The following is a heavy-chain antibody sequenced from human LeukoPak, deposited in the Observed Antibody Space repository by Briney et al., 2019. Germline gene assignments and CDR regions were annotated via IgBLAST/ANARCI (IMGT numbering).Heavy chain of an antibody. V-gene: IGHV3-7*03. J-gene: IGHJ4*02. CDR2: IKQDGSQK. CDR1: GFTSSSHW. CDR3: ARAADFIADFDY. D-gene: IGHD6-13*01. Sequence: GGSLRLCCVVSGFTSSSHWMSWVRQVPGKGLEWVANIKQDGSQKSYVDSVKGRFTIYRDNAKNSLYLQMNSLRAEDTAIYYCARAADFIADFDYWGQGTLVTVSS.